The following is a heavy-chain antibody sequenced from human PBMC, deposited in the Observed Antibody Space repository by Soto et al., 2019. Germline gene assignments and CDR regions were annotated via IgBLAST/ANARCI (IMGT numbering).Heavy chain of an antibody. V-gene: IGHV1-69*01. CDR3: ARAAFRSGYYGYYYGMDV. Sequence: QVQLVQSGAEVKKPGSSVKVSCKASGGTFSTHAISWVRQAPGQGLAWLGGIIPTLGTPNYAQKFQGRVTVTADEYTSTATMELSRLTSEDTAVYYCARAAFRSGYYGYYYGMDVWGQGTAVNV. J-gene: IGHJ6*02. CDR1: GGTFSTHA. D-gene: IGHD3-3*01. CDR2: IIPTLGTP.